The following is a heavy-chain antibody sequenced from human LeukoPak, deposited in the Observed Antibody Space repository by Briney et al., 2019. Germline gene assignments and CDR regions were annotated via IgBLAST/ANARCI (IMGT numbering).Heavy chain of an antibody. V-gene: IGHV3-48*04. J-gene: IGHJ4*02. Sequence: PGGSLRLSCAASGFTFSSYSMNWVRQAPGKGLEWVSYISSSSSTIYYADSVKGRFTISRDNAKNSLYLQMNSLRAEDTAVYYCARDDYDFWSGYYRLDYWGQGTLVTVSS. CDR1: GFTFSSYS. D-gene: IGHD3-3*01. CDR3: ARDDYDFWSGYYRLDY. CDR2: ISSSSSTI.